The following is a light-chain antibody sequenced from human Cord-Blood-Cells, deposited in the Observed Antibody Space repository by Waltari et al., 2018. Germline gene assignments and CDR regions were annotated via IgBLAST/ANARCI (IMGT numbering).Light chain of an antibody. CDR2: EGS. Sequence: QSALTQPASVSGSPGQSITISCPGTSSDVGSYNLFSWYQQHPGKAPKLMIYEGSKRPSGVSNRFSGSKSGNTASLTISGLQAEDEADYYCCSYAGSSTPNWVFGGGTKLTVL. CDR3: CSYAGSSTPNWV. V-gene: IGLV2-23*01. J-gene: IGLJ3*02. CDR1: SSDVGSYNL.